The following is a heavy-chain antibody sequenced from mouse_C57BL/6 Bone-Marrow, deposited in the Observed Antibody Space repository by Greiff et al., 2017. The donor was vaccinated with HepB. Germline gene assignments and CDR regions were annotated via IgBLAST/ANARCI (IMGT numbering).Heavy chain of an antibody. CDR3: ARGEGGDY. CDR1: GFTFSSYG. CDR2: ISSGGSYT. V-gene: IGHV5-6*01. J-gene: IGHJ2*01. Sequence: EVHLVESGGDLVKPGGSLKLSCAASGFTFSSYGMSWVRQTPDKRLEWVATISSGGSYTYYPDSVKGRFTISRDNAKNTLNLQMSSLKSEDTAMYYCARGEGGDYWGQGTTLTVSS.